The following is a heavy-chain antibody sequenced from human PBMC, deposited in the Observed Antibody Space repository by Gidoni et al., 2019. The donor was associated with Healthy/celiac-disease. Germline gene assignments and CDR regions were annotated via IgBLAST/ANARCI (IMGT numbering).Heavy chain of an antibody. J-gene: IGHJ3*02. CDR2: IYYSGST. Sequence: QLQLQESGPGLVKPSETLSLTCTVSGGSISSSSYYWGWIRQPPGKGLEWIGSIYYSGSTYYNPSLKSRVTISVDTSKNQFSLKLSSVTAADTAVYYCATTLVETGAGDAFDIWGQGTMVTVSS. CDR1: GGSISSSSYY. V-gene: IGHV4-39*01. D-gene: IGHD7-27*01. CDR3: ATTLVETGAGDAFDI.